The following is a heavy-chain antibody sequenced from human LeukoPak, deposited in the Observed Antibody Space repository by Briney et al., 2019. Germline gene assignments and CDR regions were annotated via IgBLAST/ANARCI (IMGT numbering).Heavy chain of an antibody. J-gene: IGHJ5*02. CDR3: ARDNSVRDEAWWFNP. D-gene: IGHD5-24*01. V-gene: IGHV1-18*01. Sequence: ASVKVSCKASGYTFISYGFTWVRQAPGQGLEWMGWISAYNGNTNYAQKLQGRVTMTTDTSTSTAYMELRSLRSDDTAVYYCARDNSVRDEAWWFNPWGQGTLVTVSS. CDR2: ISAYNGNT. CDR1: GYTFISYG.